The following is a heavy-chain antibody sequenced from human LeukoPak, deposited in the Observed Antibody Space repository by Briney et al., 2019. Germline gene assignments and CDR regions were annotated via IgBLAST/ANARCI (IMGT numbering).Heavy chain of an antibody. D-gene: IGHD2-15*01. CDR2: IYYSGST. J-gene: IGHJ4*02. CDR1: GGSISSYY. V-gene: IGHV4-59*01. CDR3: ARGAGSLSYFDY. Sequence: SETLSLTCTVSGGSISSYYWSWIRRPPGKGLEWIGYIYYSGSTNYNPSLKSRVTISVDTSKNQFSLKLSSVTAADTAVYYCARGAGSLSYFDYWGQGTLVTVSS.